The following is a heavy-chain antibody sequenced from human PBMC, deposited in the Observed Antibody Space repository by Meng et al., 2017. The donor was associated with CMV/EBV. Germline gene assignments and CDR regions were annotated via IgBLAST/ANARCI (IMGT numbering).Heavy chain of an antibody. CDR1: GFTFSNAW. Sequence: GESLKISCAASGFTFSNAWMSWVRQAPGKGLEWVGRIKSKTDGGTTDYAAPVKGRFTISRDDSKNTLYLQMNSLKTEDTAVYYCARDSGQEDYAGGVGMDVWGQGTTVTVSS. V-gene: IGHV3-15*01. CDR3: ARDSGQEDYAGGVGMDV. CDR2: IKSKTDGGTT. J-gene: IGHJ6*02. D-gene: IGHD4-17*01.